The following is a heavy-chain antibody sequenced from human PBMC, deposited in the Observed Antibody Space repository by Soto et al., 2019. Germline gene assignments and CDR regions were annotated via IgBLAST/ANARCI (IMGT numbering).Heavy chain of an antibody. J-gene: IGHJ4*02. D-gene: IGHD3-22*01. CDR3: ARRINYYDSSGYYSVSYFDY. CDR1: GGSIDSGDYY. Sequence: SETLSLTCTVSGGSIDSGDYYWSWIRQPPGKGLEWIGSIYYSGSTYYDPSLKSRVTISVDTSKNQFSLKLSSVTAADTAVYYCARRINYYDSSGYYSVSYFDYWGQGTLVTVSS. CDR2: IYYSGST. V-gene: IGHV4-39*01.